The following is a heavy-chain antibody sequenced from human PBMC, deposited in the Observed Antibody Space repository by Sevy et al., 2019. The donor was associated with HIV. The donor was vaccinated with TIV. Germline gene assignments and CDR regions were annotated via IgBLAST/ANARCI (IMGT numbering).Heavy chain of an antibody. CDR3: ARHQTTAVLYAFDL. J-gene: IGHJ3*01. D-gene: IGHD2-21*02. CDR1: GGSISSYL. V-gene: IGHV4-59*08. Sequence: SETLSLTCTVSGGSISSYLWSWIRQPPGRGLEWIGYMYNTWSTNYSPSLKSRVTISLDTSKNQFSLKLSSVTTADTAVYYCARHQTTAVLYAFDLWGQGTMVTVSS. CDR2: MYNTWST.